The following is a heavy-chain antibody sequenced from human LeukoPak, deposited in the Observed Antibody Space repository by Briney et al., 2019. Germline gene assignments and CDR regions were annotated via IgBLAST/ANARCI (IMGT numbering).Heavy chain of an antibody. CDR2: IYSGGST. Sequence: PGGSLRLSCAASGFIVSSNYMTWVRQAPGKGLEWVSVIYSGGSTYYADPVKGRFTISRDNSKNTLYLQMNSLRAEDTAVYYCARAKFSSNRYYFDYWGQGTLVTVSS. D-gene: IGHD6-6*01. CDR3: ARAKFSSNRYYFDY. J-gene: IGHJ4*02. V-gene: IGHV3-53*01. CDR1: GFIVSSNY.